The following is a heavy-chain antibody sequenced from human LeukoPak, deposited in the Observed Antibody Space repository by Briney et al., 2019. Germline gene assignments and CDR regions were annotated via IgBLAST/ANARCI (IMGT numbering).Heavy chain of an antibody. D-gene: IGHD3-22*01. CDR1: GGSISSYY. Sequence: SETLSLTCTVSGGSISSYYWSWIRQPPGKGLEWVGYIYYSGSTYYNPSLKSRVTISVDTSKNQFSLKLSSVTAADTAVYYCARGSTYYYDSSGLDYWGQGTLVTVSS. CDR2: IYYSGST. V-gene: IGHV4-59*08. CDR3: ARGSTYYYDSSGLDY. J-gene: IGHJ4*02.